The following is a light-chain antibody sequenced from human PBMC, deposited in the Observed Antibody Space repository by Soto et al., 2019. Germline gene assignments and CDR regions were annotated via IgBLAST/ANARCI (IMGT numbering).Light chain of an antibody. Sequence: DIQMTQSPSSVSASVGDRVTITCRASQGSSSWLGWYQQKPGKAPKLLIYAASSLQSGVPSRFSGSGSGTDFTLTISSLQPEDFATYYCQQANSFRPNFGQGTRLEIK. V-gene: IGKV1D-12*01. CDR2: AAS. CDR1: QGSSSW. J-gene: IGKJ5*01. CDR3: QQANSFRPN.